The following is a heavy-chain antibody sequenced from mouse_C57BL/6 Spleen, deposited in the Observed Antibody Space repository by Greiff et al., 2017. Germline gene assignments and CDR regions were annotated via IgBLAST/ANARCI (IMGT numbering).Heavy chain of an antibody. J-gene: IGHJ2*01. CDR1: GFTFSDYY. Sequence: EVMLVESEGGLVQPGSSMKLSCTASGFTFSDYYMAWVRQVPDKGLEWVANINYDGSSTYYLDSLKSRFIISRDNAKNILYLQMSSLKSEDTATYYCARGPDSSGYLYYFDYWGQGTTLTVSS. D-gene: IGHD3-2*02. V-gene: IGHV5-16*01. CDR2: INYDGSST. CDR3: ARGPDSSGYLYYFDY.